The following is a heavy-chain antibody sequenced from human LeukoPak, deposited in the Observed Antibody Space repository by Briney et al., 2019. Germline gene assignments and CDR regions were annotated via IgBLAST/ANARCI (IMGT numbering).Heavy chain of an antibody. CDR3: ARERLGYYDRSGLDY. Sequence: PAETLSLTCTVSGGSISSYYWNWLRQPPGKGLEWVGYIYYSGSTNYNASLKRRVTTSVGTSKNQFTLKLSSVTAADTAVYNWARERLGYYDRSGLDYWGQGPLVTVSS. CDR2: IYYSGST. V-gene: IGHV4-59*01. J-gene: IGHJ4*02. D-gene: IGHD3-22*01. CDR1: GGSISSYY.